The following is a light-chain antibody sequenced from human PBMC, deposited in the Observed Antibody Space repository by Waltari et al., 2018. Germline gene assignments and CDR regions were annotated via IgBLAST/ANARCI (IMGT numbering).Light chain of an antibody. Sequence: DIQMTQSPPSLSASVVDRVTITCRASQTISNSLDWYQQKPGKAPKLLIYGSFILQSGVPSRFSGSGSGTDFTLTISSLQPEDFATYYCQQSSSSPITFGQGTRLEIK. J-gene: IGKJ5*01. V-gene: IGKV1-39*01. CDR2: GSF. CDR3: QQSSSSPIT. CDR1: QTISNS.